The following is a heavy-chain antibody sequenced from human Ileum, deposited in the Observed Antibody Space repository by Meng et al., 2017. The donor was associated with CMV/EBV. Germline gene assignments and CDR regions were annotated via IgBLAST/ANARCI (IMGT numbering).Heavy chain of an antibody. CDR1: GFTFSIFG. J-gene: IGHJ4*02. D-gene: IGHD3-16*01. V-gene: IGHV3-48*03. Sequence: GESLKISCAASGFTFSIFGLNWVRQAPGKGPEWVSYIDFTGSTKQYSDAVKDRFTVSRDNAKNSLFLKMNSLRVEDTALYCCATVRGSGGRDGYFDFWGQGTLVTVSS. CDR2: IDFTGSTK. CDR3: ATVRGSGGRDGYFDF.